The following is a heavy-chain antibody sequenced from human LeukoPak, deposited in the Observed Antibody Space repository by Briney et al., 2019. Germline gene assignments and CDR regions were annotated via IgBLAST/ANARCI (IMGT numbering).Heavy chain of an antibody. D-gene: IGHD3-10*01. J-gene: IGHJ6*02. CDR2: IYYSGST. V-gene: IGHV4-59*01. CDR3: ARATLLWFGELPYGMDV. CDR1: GGSISSYY. Sequence: SETLSLTCTVSGGSISSYYWSWIRHPPGKGLEWIGYIYYSGSTNYNPSLKSRVTISVDTSKNQFSLKLSSVTAADTAVYYCARATLLWFGELPYGMDVWGQGTTVTVSS.